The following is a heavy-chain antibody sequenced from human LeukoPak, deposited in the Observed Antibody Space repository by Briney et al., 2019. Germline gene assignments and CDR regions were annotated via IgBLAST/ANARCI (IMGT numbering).Heavy chain of an antibody. CDR1: GGSISGYY. J-gene: IGHJ4*02. Sequence: SETLSLTCAVYGGSISGYYWSWIRQPPGKGLEWVGEIHYTGGTSYNPSLRSRATISIDTSKNQLSLKLSSVTAADTAVYYCARGNILSGYCFDFWGQGALVTVSS. CDR2: IHYTGGT. V-gene: IGHV4-34*01. CDR3: ARGNILSGYCFDF. D-gene: IGHD3-9*01.